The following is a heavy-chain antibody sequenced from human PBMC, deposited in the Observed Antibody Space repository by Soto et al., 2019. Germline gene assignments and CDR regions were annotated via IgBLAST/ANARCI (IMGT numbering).Heavy chain of an antibody. CDR2: ISYDGSNK. CDR1: GFTFSSYG. V-gene: IGHV3-30*03. J-gene: IGHJ4*02. CDR3: ARLTSYYFDY. Sequence: AGGSLRLSCAASGFTFSSYGMHWVRQAPGKGLEWVAVISYDGSNKYYADSVKGRFTISRDNSKNTLYLQMNSLRAEDTAVYYCARLTSYYFDYWGQGTLVTVSS. D-gene: IGHD3-16*01.